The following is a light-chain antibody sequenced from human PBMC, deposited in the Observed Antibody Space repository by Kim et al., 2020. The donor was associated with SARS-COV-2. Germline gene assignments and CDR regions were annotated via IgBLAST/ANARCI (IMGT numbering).Light chain of an antibody. V-gene: IGLV2-14*03. CDR1: SSDVGGYNY. Sequence: QSALTQPASVSGSPGQSITISCTGTSSDVGGYNYVSWYQQHPGKAPKLMIYDVSNRPSGVSNRFSGSKSGNTASLTISWLQAEDEADYYCSSYTSSSKRVFGGGTQLTVL. CDR3: SSYTSSSKRV. J-gene: IGLJ2*01. CDR2: DVS.